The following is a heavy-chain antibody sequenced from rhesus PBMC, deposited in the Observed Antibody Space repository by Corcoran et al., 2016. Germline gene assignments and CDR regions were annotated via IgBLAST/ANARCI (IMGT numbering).Heavy chain of an antibody. CDR2: SGGSSGST. J-gene: IGHJ4*01. CDR3: ARDRGARFVDY. V-gene: IGHV4-127*01. CDR1: GYSISSGYG. Sequence: QVQLQESGPGLVKPSETLSLTCAVSGYSISSGYGWSWIRQPPGKGLEWIGYSGGSSGSTNYNPALKSRVTISKDTSKNQFSLKLSSVTAADTAVYYCARDRGARFVDYWGQGVLVTVSS.